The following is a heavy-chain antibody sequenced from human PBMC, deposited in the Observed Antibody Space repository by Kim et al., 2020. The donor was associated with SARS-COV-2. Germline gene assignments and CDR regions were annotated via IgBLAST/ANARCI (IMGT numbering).Heavy chain of an antibody. V-gene: IGHV3-21*01. CDR3: AREDYGDYVGDTGMDV. Sequence: GGSLRLSCAASGFTFSNYSMNWVRQAPGKGLEWVSSIRSTSYIYNADSVKGRFIISRDNAKNSLYLQMSSLRAEDTAVYYCAREDYGDYVGDTGMDVWG. D-gene: IGHD4-17*01. CDR1: GFTFSNYS. CDR2: IRSTSYI. J-gene: IGHJ6*02.